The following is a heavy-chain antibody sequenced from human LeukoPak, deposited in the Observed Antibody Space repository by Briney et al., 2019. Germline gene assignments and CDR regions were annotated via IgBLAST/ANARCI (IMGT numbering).Heavy chain of an antibody. Sequence: PGGSLRLSCAASGFTFSSYEMNWVRQAPGEGLEWVSYISSSGSTIYYADSVKGRFTVSRDNSKNSLFLQMNSLKTEDTAFYYCAKDGHYCTATTCFSSWFDPWGQGTLVTVSS. CDR2: ISSSGSTI. J-gene: IGHJ5*02. D-gene: IGHD2-8*02. CDR1: GFTFSSYE. CDR3: AKDGHYCTATTCFSSWFDP. V-gene: IGHV3-48*03.